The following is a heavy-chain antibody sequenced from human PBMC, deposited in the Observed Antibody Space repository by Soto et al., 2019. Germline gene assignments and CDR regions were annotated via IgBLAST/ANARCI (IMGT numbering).Heavy chain of an antibody. D-gene: IGHD3-10*01. CDR3: ARARSVMVRGVIISGGSFDP. CDR2: IYHSGST. V-gene: IGHV4-4*02. J-gene: IGHJ5*02. CDR1: SGSISSSNW. Sequence: SETLSLTCAVSSGSISSSNWWSWVRQPPGKGLEWIGEIYHSGSTNYNPSLKSRVTISVDKSKNQFSLKLSSVTAADTAVYYCARARSVMVRGVIISGGSFDPWGQGTLVTVSS.